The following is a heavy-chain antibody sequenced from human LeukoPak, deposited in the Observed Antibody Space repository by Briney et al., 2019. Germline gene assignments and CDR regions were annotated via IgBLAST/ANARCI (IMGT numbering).Heavy chain of an antibody. CDR1: GFTFNNYA. J-gene: IGHJ4*02. CDR3: AQWSRYFDY. Sequence: PGGSLRLSCVASGFTFNNYAMTWVRQAPGKGLEWVSAISGSGYSTYYADSVKGRFTISRDNSKNTLYLRMNSLRAEDTALYFCAQWSRYFDYWGQGTLVTVSS. V-gene: IGHV3-23*01. D-gene: IGHD1-26*01. CDR2: ISGSGYST.